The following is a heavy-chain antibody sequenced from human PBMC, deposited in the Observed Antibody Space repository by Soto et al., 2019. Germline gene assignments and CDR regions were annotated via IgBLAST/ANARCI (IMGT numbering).Heavy chain of an antibody. CDR2: ISYDGGNK. D-gene: IGHD5-12*01. J-gene: IGHJ6*02. CDR3: ARARGGWLQFGYYYYGMDV. V-gene: IGHV3-30-3*01. Sequence: QVQLVESGGGVVQPGRSLRLSCAASGFTFSSYAMHWVRQAPGKGLEWVAVISYDGGNKYYADSVKGRFTISRDNSKNXLXXQMNSLRAEDTAVYYCARARGGWLQFGYYYYGMDVWGQGTTVTVSS. CDR1: GFTFSSYA.